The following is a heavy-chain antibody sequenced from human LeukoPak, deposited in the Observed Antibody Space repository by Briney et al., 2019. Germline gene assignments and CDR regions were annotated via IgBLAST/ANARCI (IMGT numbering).Heavy chain of an antibody. Sequence: HPGGSLRLSCAASGFTLSSYEMNWVRQAPGKGLEWVSFIDSGSTSTKYADSVKGRFSISRDNAKNTLYLHMNSLRAEDTAVYYCARGRLSSGWYDDWGQGTLVTVSS. D-gene: IGHD6-19*01. CDR2: IDSGSTST. CDR3: ARGRLSSGWYDD. CDR1: GFTLSSYE. J-gene: IGHJ4*02. V-gene: IGHV3-48*03.